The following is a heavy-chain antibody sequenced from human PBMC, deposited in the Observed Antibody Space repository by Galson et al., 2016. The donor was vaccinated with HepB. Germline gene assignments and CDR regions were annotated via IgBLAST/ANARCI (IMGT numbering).Heavy chain of an antibody. J-gene: IGHJ2*01. Sequence: SVKVSCKASGYTFINYGISWVRQAPGLGLEWMGWISAYNGKTNYAQKFQGRVTMTTDTSTSTAYMELRSLRSDDTAVYYCARDRGYGDYVHLWYFDLWGHGTLLTVSS. CDR1: GYTFINYG. CDR3: ARDRGYGDYVHLWYFDL. V-gene: IGHV1-18*01. D-gene: IGHD4-17*01. CDR2: ISAYNGKT.